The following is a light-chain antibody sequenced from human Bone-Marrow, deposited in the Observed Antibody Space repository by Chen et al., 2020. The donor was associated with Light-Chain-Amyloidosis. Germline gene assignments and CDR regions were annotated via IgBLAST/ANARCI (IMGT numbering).Light chain of an antibody. CDR1: SGSIATNY. J-gene: IGLJ3*02. CDR2: EDD. Sequence: NFMLTQPHSVSESPGKTVIISCTRSSGSIATNYVQWYQQRPGSSPTTVIYEDDQRPSGVPDRFSGSIDRSSNSAAITNSGLKTEDEADYYCQSYQGSSQGVFGGGTKLTVL. V-gene: IGLV6-57*01. CDR3: QSYQGSSQGV.